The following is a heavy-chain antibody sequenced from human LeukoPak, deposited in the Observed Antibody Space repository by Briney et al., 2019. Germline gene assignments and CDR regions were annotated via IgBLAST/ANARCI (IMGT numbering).Heavy chain of an antibody. CDR3: ARLKVPAAPGYYYYGMDV. Sequence: SETLSLTCTVSGGSISSYYWTWIRQSPGKGLEWIGYIYYSGDTDYNSSLRSRVTISVDTSKNQFSLKLRSVTAADTAVYYCARLKVPAAPGYYYYGMDVWGQGTTVTVSS. CDR2: IYYSGDT. CDR1: GGSISSYY. V-gene: IGHV4-59*01. J-gene: IGHJ6*02. D-gene: IGHD2-2*01.